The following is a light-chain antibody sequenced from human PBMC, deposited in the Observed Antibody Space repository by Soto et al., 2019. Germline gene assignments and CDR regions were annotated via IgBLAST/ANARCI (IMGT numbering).Light chain of an antibody. J-gene: IGLJ3*02. CDR2: GNS. Sequence: QSVLTQPPSVSGAPGQRVTISCTGSSSNIGAGYDVHWYQQLPGTAPKLLIYGNSNRPSGVPDRFSGSKSGTSASLAITGLQAEDEADYSCQSYDSSHWVFGGGTKVTVL. V-gene: IGLV1-40*01. CDR1: SSNIGAGYD. CDR3: QSYDSSHWV.